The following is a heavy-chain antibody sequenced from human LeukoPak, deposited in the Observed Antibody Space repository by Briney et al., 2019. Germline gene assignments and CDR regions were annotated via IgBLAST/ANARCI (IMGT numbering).Heavy chain of an antibody. D-gene: IGHD3-16*01. Sequence: ASVKVSCKASGYPFTRFDINWVRQATGQGLEWMGWMNPNSGNTGYAQNLQGRVTVTRNSSISTAYMELSSLRSEDTAVYYCARGPSAYRLYHYGMDVWGQGTTVTVSS. J-gene: IGHJ6*02. CDR2: MNPNSGNT. V-gene: IGHV1-8*01. CDR1: GYPFTRFD. CDR3: ARGPSAYRLYHYGMDV.